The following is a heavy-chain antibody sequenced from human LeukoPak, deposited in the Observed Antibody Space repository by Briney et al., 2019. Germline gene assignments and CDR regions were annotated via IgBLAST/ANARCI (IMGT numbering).Heavy chain of an antibody. V-gene: IGHV1-2*02. CDR2: INPNSGGT. CDR3: ARYPFAGDYFDY. CDR1: GYTFTGYY. D-gene: IGHD3-16*01. Sequence: ASVKVSCKASGYTFTGYYMHWVRQAPGQGLEWRGWINPNSGGTNYAQKFQGRVTMTRDTSISTAYMELSRLRSDDTAVYYCARYPFAGDYFDYWGQGTLVTVSS. J-gene: IGHJ4*02.